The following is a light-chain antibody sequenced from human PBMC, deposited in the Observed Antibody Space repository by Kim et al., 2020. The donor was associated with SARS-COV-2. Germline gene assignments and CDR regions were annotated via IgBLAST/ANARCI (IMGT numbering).Light chain of an antibody. J-gene: IGKJ1*01. CDR1: QRVGSN. CDR2: AAS. Sequence: SVSPGERATLSCRASQRVGSNLAWYQQKRGQAPRLLIYAASTRATDVPARFSGSGSGTEFTLTISRLQSEDSAVYYCQQYDHWWTFGQGTKVDIK. V-gene: IGKV3-15*01. CDR3: QQYDHWWT.